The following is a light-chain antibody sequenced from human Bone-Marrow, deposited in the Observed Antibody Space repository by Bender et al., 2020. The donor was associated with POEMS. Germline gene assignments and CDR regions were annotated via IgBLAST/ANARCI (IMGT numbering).Light chain of an antibody. V-gene: IGLV2-14*03. CDR2: DAT. J-gene: IGLJ2*01. CDR3: SSYTSSSRVL. Sequence: QSALTQPASVSGSPGQSITISCAGTSSGVDGYNYVSWYLQYPGRAPKLIIYDATNRPSGVSARFSGSRSGDTASLTISGLQAEDEADYFCSSYTSSSRVLFGGGTKLTVL. CDR1: SSGVDGYNY.